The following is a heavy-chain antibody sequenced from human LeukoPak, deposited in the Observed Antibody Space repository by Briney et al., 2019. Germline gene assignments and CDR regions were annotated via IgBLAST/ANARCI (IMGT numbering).Heavy chain of an antibody. CDR2: ISAYNGNT. J-gene: IGHJ4*02. V-gene: IGHV1-18*01. CDR3: ARNYDILTGYSIFDY. Sequence: GASVKVSCKASGYTFTSYGISWVRQAPGQGLECMGWISAYNGNTYYAQKLQGRVTMSTDTCTSTAYMELRSLRSDDTAVYYCARNYDILTGYSIFDYWGQGTLVTVSS. D-gene: IGHD3-9*01. CDR1: GYTFTSYG.